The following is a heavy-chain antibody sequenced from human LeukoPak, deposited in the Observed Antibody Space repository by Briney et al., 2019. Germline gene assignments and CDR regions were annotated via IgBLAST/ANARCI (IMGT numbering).Heavy chain of an antibody. CDR3: ARGGFDWLLFNYYYYMDV. CDR1: GFTFSSYW. CDR2: INSDGSST. D-gene: IGHD3-9*01. V-gene: IGHV3-74*01. Sequence: PGGSLRLSCAASGFTFSSYWMHWVRQAPGKGLVWVSRINSDGSSTSYADSVKGRFTISRDNAKNSLYLQMNSLRAEDTAVYYCARGGFDWLLFNYYYYMDVWGKGTTVTISS. J-gene: IGHJ6*03.